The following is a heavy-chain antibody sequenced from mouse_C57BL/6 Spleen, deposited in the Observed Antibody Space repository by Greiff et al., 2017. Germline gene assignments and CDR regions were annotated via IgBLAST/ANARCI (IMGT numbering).Heavy chain of an antibody. CDR1: GFTFSDYG. V-gene: IGHV5-17*01. CDR2: ISSGSSTI. Sequence: EVMLVESGGGLVKPGGSLKLSCAASGFTFSDYGMHWVRQAPEKGLEWVAYISSGSSTIYYADTVKGRFTISRDNAKNTLLLQMTSLRSEDTAMYYCARSGRYYFDYWGQGTTLTVSS. J-gene: IGHJ2*01. CDR3: ARSGRYYFDY. D-gene: IGHD1-1*01.